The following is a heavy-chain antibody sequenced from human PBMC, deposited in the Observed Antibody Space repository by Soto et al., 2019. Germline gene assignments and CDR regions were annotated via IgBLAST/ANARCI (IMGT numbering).Heavy chain of an antibody. CDR2: IYTSGST. D-gene: IGHD3-22*01. J-gene: IGHJ5*02. V-gene: IGHV4-4*08. CDR1: GGSISSYY. Sequence: SETLSLTCTVSGGSISSYYWSWIRQPPGKGLEWIGYIYTSGSTNYNPSLKSRVTMSVDTSKNQFSLKLSSVTAADTAVYYCARATYYYDSSGYYWFDPWGQGTLVTVSS. CDR3: ARATYYYDSSGYYWFDP.